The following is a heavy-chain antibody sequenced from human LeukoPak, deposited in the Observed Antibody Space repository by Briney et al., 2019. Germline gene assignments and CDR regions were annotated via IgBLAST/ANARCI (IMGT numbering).Heavy chain of an antibody. D-gene: IGHD4-23*01. CDR3: ARTVVTAGAEYFQH. Sequence: SETLSLTCAVSGGSISSSNWWSWVRQPPGKGLEWIGEIYHSGSTNYNPSLKSRVTISVDKSKNQFSLKLSSVTAADTAVYYCARTVVTAGAEYFQHWGQGTLVTVSS. J-gene: IGHJ1*01. CDR2: IYHSGST. CDR1: GGSISSSNW. V-gene: IGHV4-4*02.